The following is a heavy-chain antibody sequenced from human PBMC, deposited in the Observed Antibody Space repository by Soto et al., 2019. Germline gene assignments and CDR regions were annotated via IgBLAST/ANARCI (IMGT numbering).Heavy chain of an antibody. D-gene: IGHD6-19*01. J-gene: IGHJ5*02. CDR1: TFTLSSSA. Sequence: EVQLSESGGRLVQPGGSLRLSCAASTFTLSSSAMSWVRQAPGKGLEWVSSIRGAGGGTLYADSVKGRFTISRELSKNTLFLQMNSLRADDTAIYYCAKCSVGTVRRSGWFNWLDPWGQGTLVKVSS. V-gene: IGHV3-23*01. CDR2: IRGAGGGT. CDR3: AKCSVGTVRRSGWFNWLDP.